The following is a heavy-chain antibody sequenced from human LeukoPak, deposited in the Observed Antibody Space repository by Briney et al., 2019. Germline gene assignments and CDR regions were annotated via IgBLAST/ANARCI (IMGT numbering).Heavy chain of an antibody. V-gene: IGHV3-53*01. J-gene: IGHJ4*02. CDR2: IYRGGST. D-gene: IGHD3-22*01. CDR3: AKDEVVITTKTDY. CDR1: GFTVSSNY. Sequence: GGSLRLSCAASGFTVSSNYMSWVRQAPGKGLEWVSVIYRGGSTYYADSVKGRFTISRDNSKNTLYLQMNSLRAEDTAVYYCAKDEVVITTKTDYWGQGTLVTVSS.